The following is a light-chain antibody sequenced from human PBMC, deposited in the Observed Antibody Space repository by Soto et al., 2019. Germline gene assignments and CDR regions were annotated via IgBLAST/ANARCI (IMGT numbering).Light chain of an antibody. J-gene: IGLJ1*01. Sequence: QSALTQPASVSGSPGQSITISCTGTSSDVGGYDYVSWYQQHPGKAPKLMIYEVSDRPLGVSNRFSGSKSGNTASLTISGLQAEDEADYYCSSYTISYTLPYIFGTGTKLTVL. CDR3: SSYTISYTLPYI. CDR2: EVS. V-gene: IGLV2-14*01. CDR1: SSDVGGYDY.